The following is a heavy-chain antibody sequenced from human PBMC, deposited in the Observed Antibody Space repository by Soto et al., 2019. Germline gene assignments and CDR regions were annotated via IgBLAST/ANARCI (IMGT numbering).Heavy chain of an antibody. Sequence: SETLSLTCAVSGGSISSGGYSWSWIRQPPGKGLEWIGYTYHSGSTYYNPSLKSRVTISVDRSKNQFSLKLSSVTAADTAVYYCARAHYGDYGYGMDVWGEGTTVTVSS. D-gene: IGHD4-17*01. J-gene: IGHJ6*04. V-gene: IGHV4-30-2*01. CDR2: TYHSGST. CDR3: ARAHYGDYGYGMDV. CDR1: GGSISSGGYS.